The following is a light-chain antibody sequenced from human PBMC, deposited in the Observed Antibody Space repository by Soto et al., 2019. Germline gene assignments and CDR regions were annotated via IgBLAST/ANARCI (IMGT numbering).Light chain of an antibody. Sequence: DIQMTQSPSSLSASVGDRVTITCRASQNIGRWLAWYQQKPGKAPKLMIYDASTLISGVPSRFSGSGSGTEFTLTISSLQPDDFTTYYCQQYNLHSPATFGQGTKVDI. CDR1: QNIGRW. CDR2: DAS. CDR3: QQYNLHSPAT. J-gene: IGKJ1*01. V-gene: IGKV1-5*01.